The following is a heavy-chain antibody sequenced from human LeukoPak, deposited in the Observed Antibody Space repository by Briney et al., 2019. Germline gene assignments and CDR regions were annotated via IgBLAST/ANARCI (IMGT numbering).Heavy chain of an antibody. J-gene: IGHJ6*03. Sequence: ASETLSLTCTVSGGSISSSSYYWGWIRQPPGKGLEWIGSIYYSGSTYYNPSLKSRVTISVDTSKNQFSLKLSFVTAADTAVYYCARVSGGVRYYYYYMDVWGKGTTVTVSS. V-gene: IGHV4-39*07. CDR2: IYYSGST. CDR3: ARVSGGVRYYYYYMDV. D-gene: IGHD2-8*01. CDR1: GGSISSSSYY.